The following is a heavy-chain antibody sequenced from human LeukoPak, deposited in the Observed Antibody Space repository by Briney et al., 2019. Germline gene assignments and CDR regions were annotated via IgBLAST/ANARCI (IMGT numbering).Heavy chain of an antibody. V-gene: IGHV3-43*01. Sequence: GSLRLSCAASGFTFDDYTMHWVRQAPGKGLEWVSLISWDGGSTYYADSVKGRFTISRDNSKNSLYLQMNSLRTEDTALYYCAKDGGSGWFINWFDPRGQGTLVTVSS. D-gene: IGHD6-19*01. J-gene: IGHJ5*02. CDR1: GFTFDDYT. CDR3: AKDGGSGWFINWFDP. CDR2: ISWDGGST.